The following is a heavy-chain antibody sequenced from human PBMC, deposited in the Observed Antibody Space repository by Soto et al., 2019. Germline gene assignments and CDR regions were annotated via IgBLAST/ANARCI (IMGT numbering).Heavy chain of an antibody. Sequence: QLQLQESGPGLVKPSETLSLTCSVSSASLSSSTYYWSWIRQPPGRGPGWIGSIYYSGNTYYKPYLKSRVSISIDTSRNHFSLKLTSVTAAATGVSYCASSSPFNYCGPGILVTVSS. CDR2: IYYSGNT. J-gene: IGHJ4*02. D-gene: IGHD6-6*01. CDR3: ASSSPFNY. CDR1: SASLSSSTYY. V-gene: IGHV4-39*02.